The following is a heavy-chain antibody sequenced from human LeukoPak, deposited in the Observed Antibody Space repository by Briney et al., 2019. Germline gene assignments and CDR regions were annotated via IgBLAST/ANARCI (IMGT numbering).Heavy chain of an antibody. CDR2: IHDSGST. CDR1: GGSSSSSTYY. V-gene: IGHV4-39*01. D-gene: IGHD4-23*01. CDR3: ARPYGGNSNNSYCDD. J-gene: IGHJ4*02. Sequence: SETLSLTCSVSGGSSSSSTYYWGWIRQPPGKGLEWIGSIHDSGSTDYNPSLKSRVTISVDTSKNQFSLKLSSVTAADTAVYYCARPYGGNSNNSYCDDWGQGTLVTVSS.